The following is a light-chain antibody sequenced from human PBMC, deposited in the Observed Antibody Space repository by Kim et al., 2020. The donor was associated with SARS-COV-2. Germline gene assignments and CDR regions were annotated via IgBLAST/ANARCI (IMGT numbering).Light chain of an antibody. CDR3: CSYAGRYTYV. V-gene: IGLV2-11*01. J-gene: IGLJ1*01. Sequence: QSALTQPRSVSGSPGQSVTISCTGSSSDVGTYDYVSWYQQHPGKAPKVMIYDVSKRPSGVPDRFSGSKSGNTASLTISGLQAEDEADYYCCSYAGRYTYVFGSATRVTVL. CDR1: SSDVGTYDY. CDR2: DVS.